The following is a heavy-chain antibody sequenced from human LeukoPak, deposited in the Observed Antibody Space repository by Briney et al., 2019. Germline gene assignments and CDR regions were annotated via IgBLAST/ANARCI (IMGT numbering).Heavy chain of an antibody. CDR3: ARAGYSYGYGGDYFDY. Sequence: ASVKVSCKASGYTFTGYYMHWVRQAPGQGLEWMGWINPNSGGTNYAQKLQGRVAMTTDTSTSTAYMELRSLRSDDTAVYYCARAGYSYGYGGDYFDYWGQGTLVTVSS. D-gene: IGHD5-18*01. V-gene: IGHV1-2*02. J-gene: IGHJ4*02. CDR1: GYTFTGYY. CDR2: INPNSGGT.